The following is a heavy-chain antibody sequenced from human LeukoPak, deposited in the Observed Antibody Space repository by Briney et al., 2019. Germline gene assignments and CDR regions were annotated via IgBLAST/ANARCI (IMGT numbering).Heavy chain of an antibody. D-gene: IGHD4-23*01. Sequence: PSETLSLTCTVSGDSISSYYWSWIRQPPGKGLEWIGYIYYSGSTNYNPSLKSRVTISVDTSKNQFSLKLSSVTAADTAVYYCARALYGGNFYGYWGQGTLVTVSS. CDR2: IYYSGST. J-gene: IGHJ4*02. CDR3: ARALYGGNFYGY. CDR1: GDSISSYY. V-gene: IGHV4-59*01.